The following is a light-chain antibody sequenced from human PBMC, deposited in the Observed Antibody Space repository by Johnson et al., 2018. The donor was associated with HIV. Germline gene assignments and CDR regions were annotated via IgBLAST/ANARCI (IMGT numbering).Light chain of an antibody. Sequence: QSVLTQPPSVSAAPGQKVTISCSGSSSNIGNNYVSWYQQVPGTAPKLLIYENNKRPSGIPDRFSGSRSGTSATLGITGLQTGDEAGYYCGAWDSSLSAYVFGTGTTVTVL. CDR3: GAWDSSLSAYV. V-gene: IGLV1-51*02. CDR1: SSNIGNNY. J-gene: IGLJ1*01. CDR2: ENN.